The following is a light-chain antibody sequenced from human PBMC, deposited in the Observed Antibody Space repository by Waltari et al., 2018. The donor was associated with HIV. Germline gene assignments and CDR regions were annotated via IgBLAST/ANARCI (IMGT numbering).Light chain of an antibody. V-gene: IGLV2-14*03. CDR3: SSYTGHIAL. CDR2: DVS. Sequence: QSALTQPASVSGAPGQSISRSGTETGTLTLVYWYQQHPGKVPKAIIYDVSNRPSGVSNRFSGSKSGHTASLTISGLQIEDEGYYYCSSYTGHIALFGGGTKLTVL. J-gene: IGLJ2*01. CDR1: GTLTL.